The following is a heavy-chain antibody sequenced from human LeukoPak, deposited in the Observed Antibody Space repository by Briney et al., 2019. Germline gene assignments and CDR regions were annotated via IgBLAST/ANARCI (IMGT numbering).Heavy chain of an antibody. CDR1: GFTFSSYG. V-gene: IGHV3-23*01. CDR2: TSGSGGST. CDR3: AKDRGSSDLIVVVPAAVSFDY. Sequence: GGSLRLSCAASGFTFSSYGMSWVRQAPGKGLEWVSATSGSGGSTYYADSVKGRFTISRDNSKNTLYLQMNSLRAEDTAVYYCAKDRGSSDLIVVVPAAVSFDYWGQGTLVTVSS. J-gene: IGHJ4*02. D-gene: IGHD2-2*01.